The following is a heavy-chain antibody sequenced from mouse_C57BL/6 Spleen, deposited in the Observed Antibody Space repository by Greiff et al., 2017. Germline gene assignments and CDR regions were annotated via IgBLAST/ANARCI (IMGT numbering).Heavy chain of an antibody. CDR3: ARPEAGYFEY. J-gene: IGHJ2*01. CDR1: GYAFSSYW. CDR2: IYPGDGDT. Sequence: QVQLKESGAELVKPGASVKISCKASGYAFSSYWMNWVKQRPGKGLEWIGQIYPGDGDTNYNGKFKGKAKLTADKSSSTAYMQLSSLPSEDSAVYFCARPEAGYFEYWGQGTTLTVSS. V-gene: IGHV1-80*01.